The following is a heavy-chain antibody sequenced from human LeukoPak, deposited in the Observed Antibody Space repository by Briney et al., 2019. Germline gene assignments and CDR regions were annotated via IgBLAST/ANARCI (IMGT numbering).Heavy chain of an antibody. CDR3: ARGGFCSGPTCYSLWF. J-gene: IGHJ4*02. CDR2: IYHSGNT. Sequence: SETLSLTCGVSGSSISSGNYWGWIRQPPGQGLEWIGTIYHSGNTYYNPSLKSRVTLSVDTSKNQFSLNLNSVTAADTAVYFRARGGFCSGPTCYSLWFWGPGTLVTVSS. D-gene: IGHD2-15*01. V-gene: IGHV4-38-2*01. CDR1: GSSISSGNY.